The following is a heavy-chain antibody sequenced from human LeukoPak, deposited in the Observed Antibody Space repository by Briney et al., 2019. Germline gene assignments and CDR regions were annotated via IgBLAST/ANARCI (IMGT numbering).Heavy chain of an antibody. CDR1: GYTLSDYF. J-gene: IGHJ4*02. D-gene: IGHD2-2*03. Sequence: GASVKVSCKASGYTLSDYFIHWVRQAPGQGLEWMGWINPNSGGTNFARNFRGRVTLTRDKSITTAFMELRGLTFDDTAVYYRARDYGWGSDRWGQGTLVTVSS. CDR3: ARDYGWGSDR. V-gene: IGHV1-2*02. CDR2: INPNSGGT.